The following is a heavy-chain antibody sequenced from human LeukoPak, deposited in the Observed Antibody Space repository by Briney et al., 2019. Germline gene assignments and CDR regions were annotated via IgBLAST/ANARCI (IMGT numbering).Heavy chain of an antibody. CDR3: AKVSITMIVVVIPGGEAFDI. CDR2: ISGSGGST. V-gene: IGHV3-23*01. Sequence: GGSLRLSCAASGFTFSSYAMSWVRQAPGKGLEWVSAISGSGGSTYYADSVKGRFTISRDNSKNTLYLQMNSLRAEDTAVYYCAKVSITMIVVVIPGGEAFDIWGQGTMVTVSS. D-gene: IGHD3-22*01. J-gene: IGHJ3*02. CDR1: GFTFSSYA.